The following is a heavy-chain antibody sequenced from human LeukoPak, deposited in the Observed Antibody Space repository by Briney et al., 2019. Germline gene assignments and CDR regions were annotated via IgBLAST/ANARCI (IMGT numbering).Heavy chain of an antibody. CDR2: IKQDGSEK. J-gene: IGHJ4*02. Sequence: GGSLRLSCAASGFTFSSYWMSWVRQAPGKGLEWVANIKQDGSEKYYVDSVKGRFTISRDNAKNSLYLQMNSLRAEDTAVYYCARIGDSSGYYSFDYWGQGTLVTVSS. V-gene: IGHV3-7*01. D-gene: IGHD3-22*01. CDR1: GFTFSSYW. CDR3: ARIGDSSGYYSFDY.